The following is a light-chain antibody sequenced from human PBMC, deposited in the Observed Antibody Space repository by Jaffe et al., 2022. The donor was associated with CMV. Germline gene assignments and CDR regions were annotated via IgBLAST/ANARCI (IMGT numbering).Light chain of an antibody. CDR2: DAS. CDR3: QQYNSGPPHT. CDR1: QSVSSD. Sequence: EIVMTQSPATLSVSPGERATLSCRASQSVSSDVAWYQQKSGQAPRLLIYDASIRATAIPARFSGSGSGTQFTLTISSLQSEDFATYYCQQYNSGPPHTFGQGTKLEIE. J-gene: IGKJ2*01. V-gene: IGKV3-15*01.